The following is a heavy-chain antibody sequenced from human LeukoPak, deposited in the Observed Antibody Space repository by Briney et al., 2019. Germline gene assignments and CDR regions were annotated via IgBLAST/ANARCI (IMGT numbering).Heavy chain of an antibody. Sequence: GRSLRLSCAASGFTFSSYGMHWVRQAPGKGLEWVAVISYDGSNKYYADSVKGRFTISRDNSKNTLYLQMNSLRAEDTAVYYCAKDESVVVVAATSFDCWGQGTLVTVSS. D-gene: IGHD2-15*01. V-gene: IGHV3-30*18. CDR3: AKDESVVVVAATSFDC. CDR2: ISYDGSNK. J-gene: IGHJ4*02. CDR1: GFTFSSYG.